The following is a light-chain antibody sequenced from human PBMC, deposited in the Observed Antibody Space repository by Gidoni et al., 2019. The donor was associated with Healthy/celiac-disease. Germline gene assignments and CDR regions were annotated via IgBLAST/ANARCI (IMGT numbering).Light chain of an antibody. J-gene: IGKJ2*04. Sequence: AIRMTQSPSSFSASTGDRVTITCRASQGISSYLAWYQQKPGKAPKLLIYAASTLQSGVPSRFSGSGSGTDFTLTIRCLQSEDLATYYCQQYYSLPECSFXQXTKLEIK. CDR2: AAS. CDR3: QQYYSLPECS. V-gene: IGKV1-8*01. CDR1: QGISSY.